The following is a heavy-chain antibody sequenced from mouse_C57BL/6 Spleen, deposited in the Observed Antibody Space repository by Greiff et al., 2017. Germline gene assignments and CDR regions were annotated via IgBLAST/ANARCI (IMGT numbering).Heavy chain of an antibody. Sequence: VQLQQSGAELVRPGASVTLSCKASGYTFTDYEMHWVKQTPVHGLEWIGAIDPETGGTAYNQKFKGKAILTADKSSSTAYMELRSLTSEYSAVYYCTINYYGSSYSWYFDVWGTGTTVTVSS. D-gene: IGHD1-1*01. CDR1: GYTFTDYE. V-gene: IGHV1-15*01. J-gene: IGHJ1*03. CDR2: IDPETGGT. CDR3: TINYYGSSYSWYFDV.